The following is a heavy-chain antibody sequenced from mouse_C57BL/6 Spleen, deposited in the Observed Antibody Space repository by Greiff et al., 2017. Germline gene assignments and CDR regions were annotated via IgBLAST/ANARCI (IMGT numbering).Heavy chain of an antibody. V-gene: IGHV10-3*01. J-gene: IGHJ3*01. CDR2: ISRKSSNYAS. CDR3: VLDTWFAY. Sequence: EVMLVEPGGGLVQPKGSLKLSCAASGFTFTTYAMHWVRQAPGQGFEWVARISRKSSNYASYYADSVKDRFTISREASRSMLYLPMNNLNAEDTAMYCWVLDTWFAYWGQGTMVTVSS. CDR1: GFTFTTYA.